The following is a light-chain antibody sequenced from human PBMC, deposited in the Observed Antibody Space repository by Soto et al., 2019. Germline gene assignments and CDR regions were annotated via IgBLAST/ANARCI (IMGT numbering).Light chain of an antibody. CDR3: NSYAGGDSFDVI. CDR1: SSDVGGYNY. CDR2: DVT. J-gene: IGLJ2*01. V-gene: IGLV2-8*01. Sequence: QSVLTQPASVSGSPGQSITISCTGTSSDVGGYNYVSWYQQHPGKAPKLMIYDVTERPSGVPDRFSGSKSGNTASLTVSGLRADDEAVYYCNSYAGGDSFDVIFGGGTQLTVL.